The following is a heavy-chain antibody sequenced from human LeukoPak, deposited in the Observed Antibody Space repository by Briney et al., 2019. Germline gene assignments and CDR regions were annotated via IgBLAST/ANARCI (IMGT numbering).Heavy chain of an antibody. V-gene: IGHV3-11*06. CDR3: ARPRGGAYDGAFDI. CDR1: GFTFSDYY. CDR2: ISSSSSYT. J-gene: IGHJ3*02. Sequence: SGVSLRLSCAASGFTFSDYYMSWIRQAPGKGLEWVSYISSSSSYTNYADSVKGRFTISRDNAKNSLYLQMNSLRAEDTAVYYCARPRGGAYDGAFDIWGQGTMVTVSS. D-gene: IGHD1-26*01.